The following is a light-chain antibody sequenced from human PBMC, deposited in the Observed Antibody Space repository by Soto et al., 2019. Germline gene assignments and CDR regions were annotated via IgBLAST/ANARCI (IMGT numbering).Light chain of an antibody. V-gene: IGLV2-14*01. Sequence: QSALTQPASVSGSSGQSITISCTRTSSEIGGYKYVSWYQQHPGKAPKLMIYDVSNRPSGVSNRFSGSKSGNTASLTISGLQAEDEADYYCSSYTSSSTLVFGGGTKLTVL. CDR1: SSEIGGYKY. CDR2: DVS. J-gene: IGLJ2*01. CDR3: SSYTSSSTLV.